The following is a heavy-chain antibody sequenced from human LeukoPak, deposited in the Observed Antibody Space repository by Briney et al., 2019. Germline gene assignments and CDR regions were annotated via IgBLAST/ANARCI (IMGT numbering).Heavy chain of an antibody. CDR3: ARDRTGYCSGGSCYN. CDR1: GGSISSSNW. CDR2: IYHSGST. D-gene: IGHD2-15*01. J-gene: IGHJ4*02. V-gene: IGHV4-4*02. Sequence: PSETLSLTCAVSGGSISSSNWWSWVRQPPGKGLEWIGEIYHSGSTNYNPSLKSRVTISVDKSKNQFSLKLSSVTAADTAVYYCARDRTGYCSGGSCYNWGQGTLVTVSS.